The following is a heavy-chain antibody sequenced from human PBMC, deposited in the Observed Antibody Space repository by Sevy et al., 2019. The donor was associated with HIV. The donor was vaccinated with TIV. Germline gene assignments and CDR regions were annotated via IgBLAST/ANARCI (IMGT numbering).Heavy chain of an antibody. V-gene: IGHV1-8*01. CDR1: GYTFTSYD. Sequence: ASVKVSCKASGYTFTSYDINWVRQATGQGLEWMGWMNHNSSNTGYAQKFQGRVTMTRNTSISTAYMELSSLRSEDTAVYYDARGGYDFWSGYYLVGYCYGMDLWGQGTTVTVSS. CDR2: MNHNSSNT. J-gene: IGHJ6*02. D-gene: IGHD3-3*01. CDR3: ARGGYDFWSGYYLVGYCYGMDL.